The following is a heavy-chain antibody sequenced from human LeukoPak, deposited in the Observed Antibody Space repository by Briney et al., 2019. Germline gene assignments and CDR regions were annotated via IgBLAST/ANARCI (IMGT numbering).Heavy chain of an antibody. CDR1: GGSISSYY. J-gene: IGHJ3*02. D-gene: IGHD2-21*01. CDR2: IYYSGST. CDR3: ARAAYCGGDCYSGAFDI. Sequence: PSETLSLTCTVSGGSISSYYWSWIRQPPGKGLEWIGYIYYSGSTNYNPSLKSRVTISVDTSKNQFSLKLSSVTAADTAVYYCARAAYCGGDCYSGAFDIWGQGTMVTFSS. V-gene: IGHV4-59*01.